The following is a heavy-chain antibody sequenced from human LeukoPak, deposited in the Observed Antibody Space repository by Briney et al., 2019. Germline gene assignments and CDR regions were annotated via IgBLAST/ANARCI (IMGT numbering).Heavy chain of an antibody. D-gene: IGHD3-3*01. J-gene: IGHJ5*02. CDR3: ARHVPYYDFWSGSPHWFDP. CDR2: IYYSGST. V-gene: IGHV4-39*01. Sequence: PSETLSLTCTVSGGSISSSSYYWGWIRQPPGKGLEWIGSIYYSGSTYYNPSLKSRVTISVDTSKNQFSLKLSSVTAADTAVYCCARHVPYYDFWSGSPHWFDPWGQGTLVTVSS. CDR1: GGSISSSSYY.